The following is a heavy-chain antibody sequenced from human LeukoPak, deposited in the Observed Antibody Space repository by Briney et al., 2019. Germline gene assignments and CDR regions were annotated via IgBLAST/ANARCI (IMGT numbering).Heavy chain of an antibody. V-gene: IGHV4-61*05. J-gene: IGHJ4*02. CDR2: IYYSGST. CDR3: ARYATVTAYFDY. D-gene: IGHD4-17*01. Sequence: SETLSLTCTVSGGSISSSSYYWGWIRQPPGKGLEWIGYIYYSGSTNHNPSLKSRVTISVDTSKNQFSLKLSSVTAADTAVYYCARYATVTAYFDYWGQGTLVTVSS. CDR1: GGSISSSSYY.